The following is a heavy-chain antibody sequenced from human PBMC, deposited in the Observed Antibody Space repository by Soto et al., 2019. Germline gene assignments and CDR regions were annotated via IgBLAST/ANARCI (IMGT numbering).Heavy chain of an antibody. CDR3: ARAVGDCSGGRCS. Sequence: GGSLRLSCAASGFTFSSNSMNWVRQAPGKGLEWVSSISSSSSYIYYADSVKGRFTISRDNAKNSLYLQMNSLRAEDTAVYYCARAVGDCSGGRCSWGRRTPVTGS. CDR1: GFTFSSNS. D-gene: IGHD2-15*01. V-gene: IGHV3-21*01. CDR2: ISSSSSYI. J-gene: IGHJ1*01.